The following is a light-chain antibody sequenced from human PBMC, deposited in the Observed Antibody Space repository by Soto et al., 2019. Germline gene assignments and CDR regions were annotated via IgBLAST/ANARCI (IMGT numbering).Light chain of an antibody. J-gene: IGLJ3*02. V-gene: IGLV2-14*01. CDR2: GVS. CDR1: SCDIGGCYY. Sequence: QSVLTQPASVSGSPGQRVTISCTGSSCDIGGCYYVPWYQQHPGTAPKLIIYGVSNRPSGVSKRFSGYKSGTTASLAIPGLQAEDEADYYCHSYTSSSSCVVFGGGTKLTVL. CDR3: HSYTSSSSCVV.